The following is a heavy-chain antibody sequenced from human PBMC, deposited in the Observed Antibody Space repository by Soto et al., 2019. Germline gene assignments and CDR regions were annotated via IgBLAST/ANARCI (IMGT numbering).Heavy chain of an antibody. CDR1: GGTFSSYA. CDR3: ARDRSSGWYWNWYFDL. Sequence: QVQLVQSGAEVKKPGSSVKVSCKASGGTFSSYAISWVRQAPGQGLEWMGGIIPIFGTANYAQKFQGRVTITADKSTSIAYMELSSLRSEDTAVYYCARDRSSGWYWNWYFDLWGRGTLVTVSS. V-gene: IGHV1-69*06. D-gene: IGHD6-19*01. J-gene: IGHJ2*01. CDR2: IIPIFGTA.